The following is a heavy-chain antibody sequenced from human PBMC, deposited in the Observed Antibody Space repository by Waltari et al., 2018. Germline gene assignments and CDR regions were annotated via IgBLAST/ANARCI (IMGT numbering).Heavy chain of an antibody. J-gene: IGHJ6*02. Sequence: QVQLQESGPGLVKPSQTLSLTCIVSGDPTRSCGYHWTLFRQHPGKALEWVGVIHHSGSTSYNPSLKNRVTIESDTSKNEFSLRLTSMTAADTAVYYCARGILGATANSYYHHGMDVWGQGTAVTVSS. CDR3: ARGILGATANSYYHHGMDV. V-gene: IGHV4-31*03. CDR2: IHHSGST. CDR1: GDPTRSCGYH. D-gene: IGHD3-3*01.